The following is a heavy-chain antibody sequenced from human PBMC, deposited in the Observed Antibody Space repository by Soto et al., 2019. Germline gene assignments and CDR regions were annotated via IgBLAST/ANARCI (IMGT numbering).Heavy chain of an antibody. D-gene: IGHD2-2*01. J-gene: IGHJ4*02. CDR3: ASGQGRFTSSRDEAKRSLYLQMNSLTAEDTATYYCARLVEHGSGWNEH. CDR1: GFTFSDYW. CDR2: ISTRSSII. V-gene: IGHV3-11*01. Sequence: QVQLVESGGDLVKVGGSLRLSCAASGFTFSDYWMSWIRQAPEKGLEWVAYISTRSSIIYYADSVKGRFTISRDEAQKKELQCVEYCRTRSSLIYYAASGQGRFTSSRDEAKRSLYLQMNSLTAEDTATYYCARLVEHGSGWNEHWGQGTLVTVSS.